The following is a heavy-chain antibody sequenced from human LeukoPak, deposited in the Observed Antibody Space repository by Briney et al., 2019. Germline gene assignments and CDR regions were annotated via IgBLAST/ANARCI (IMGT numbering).Heavy chain of an antibody. CDR2: LYTSGTT. V-gene: IGHV4-61*02. Sequence: SETLSLTCTVSSGSISSGSYYWSWIRQPAGKGLEWIGRLYTSGTTNYNPSLNSRVTMSVDTSKNQFSLELSSVTAADTAVYYCARASSYGPFFDSWGQGNLVTVSS. CDR3: ARASSYGPFFDS. J-gene: IGHJ4*02. CDR1: SGSISSGSYY. D-gene: IGHD5-18*01.